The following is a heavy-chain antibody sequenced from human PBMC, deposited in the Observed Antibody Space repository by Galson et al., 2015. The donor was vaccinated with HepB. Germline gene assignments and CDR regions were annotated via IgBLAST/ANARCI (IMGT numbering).Heavy chain of an antibody. CDR1: GFTFSSYG. CDR2: IWYDGSNK. D-gene: IGHD3-22*01. Sequence: SLRLSCAASGFTFSSYGMHWVRQAPGKGLEWVAVIWYDGSNKYYADSVKGRFTISRDNSKNTLYLQMNSLRAEDTAVYYCARDAEGSDSSGYIFHAFDIWGQGTMVTVSS. J-gene: IGHJ3*02. CDR3: ARDAEGSDSSGYIFHAFDI. V-gene: IGHV3-33*01.